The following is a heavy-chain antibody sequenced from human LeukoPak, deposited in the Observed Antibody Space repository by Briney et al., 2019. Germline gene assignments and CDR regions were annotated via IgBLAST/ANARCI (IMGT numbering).Heavy chain of an antibody. CDR3: ARLQGTVAATEFDY. J-gene: IGHJ4*02. D-gene: IGHD2-15*01. V-gene: IGHV3-48*03. Sequence: GGSLRLSCAASGFTFSSYEMNWVRQAPGKGLEWVSYISSSGSTIYYADSVKGRFTISRDNAKNSLYLQMNSLRAEDTAVYYCARLQGTVAATEFDYWGQGTLVTVSS. CDR1: GFTFSSYE. CDR2: ISSSGSTI.